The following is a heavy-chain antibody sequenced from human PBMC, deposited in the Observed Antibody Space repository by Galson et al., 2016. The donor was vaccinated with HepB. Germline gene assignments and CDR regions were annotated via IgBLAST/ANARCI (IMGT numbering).Heavy chain of an antibody. Sequence: SLRLSCAASGFTFSSYWMHWVRQAPGKGLVWVSRINSDGSGRSYADSVKGRFIISRDNSKNTLHLQLNSLRAEDTAVYYCARDRWYGSGSHSNSGFDYWGQGTLVTVSS. J-gene: IGHJ4*02. CDR1: GFTFSSYW. D-gene: IGHD3-10*01. V-gene: IGHV3-74*01. CDR2: INSDGSGR. CDR3: ARDRWYGSGSHSNSGFDY.